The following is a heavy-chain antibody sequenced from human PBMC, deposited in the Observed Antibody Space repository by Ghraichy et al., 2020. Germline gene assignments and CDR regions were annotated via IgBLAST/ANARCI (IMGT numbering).Heavy chain of an antibody. V-gene: IGHV4-39*01. CDR3: ATTYYDFSDDL. CDR2: VSYSGST. CDR1: GGSISVTTSYY. Sequence: SETLSLTCSVSGGSISVTTSYYWGWIRQPPGKGLEWIGRVSYSGSTYYNPSLRSRVTISVDTSENQFSLKLTSVTAADTAMYYCATTYYDFSDDLWGQGTLVTVSS. J-gene: IGHJ5*02. D-gene: IGHD3-3*01.